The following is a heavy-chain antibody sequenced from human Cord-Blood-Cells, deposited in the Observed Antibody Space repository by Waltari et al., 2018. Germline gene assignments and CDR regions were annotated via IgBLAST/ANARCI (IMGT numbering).Heavy chain of an antibody. Sequence: ELQLVESGGGLVLPGGSRELAGAASGLTVRCDALIWVRQASGKGLGWVSYISSSGSTIYYADSVKGRFTISRDNAKNSLYLQRNSLRAEDTAVYYCASIGDYFDYWGQGTLVTVSS. V-gene: IGHV3-48*03. CDR1: GLTVRCDA. J-gene: IGHJ4*02. CDR2: ISSSGSTI. CDR3: ASIGDYFDY.